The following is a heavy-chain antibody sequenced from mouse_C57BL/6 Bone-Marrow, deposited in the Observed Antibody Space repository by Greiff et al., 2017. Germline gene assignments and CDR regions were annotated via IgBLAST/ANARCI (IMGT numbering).Heavy chain of an antibody. Sequence: QVQLKESGAELARPGASVKLSCKASGYTFTSYGISWVKQRTGQGLEWIGEIYPRSGNTYYNEKFKGKDTLTADNSSSTAYMELRSLTSEDSAVYFCARGGLLRRGFAYWGQGTLVTVSA. CDR1: GYTFTSYG. CDR2: IYPRSGNT. V-gene: IGHV1-81*01. J-gene: IGHJ3*01. D-gene: IGHD1-1*01. CDR3: ARGGLLRRGFAY.